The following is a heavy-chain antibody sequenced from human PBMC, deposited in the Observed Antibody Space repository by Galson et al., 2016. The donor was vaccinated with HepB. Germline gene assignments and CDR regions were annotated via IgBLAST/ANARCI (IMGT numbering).Heavy chain of an antibody. CDR3: AKDLLPSGAGREDYFDY. J-gene: IGHJ4*02. D-gene: IGHD6-19*01. CDR2: IWYDGNNK. CDR1: GFTFSSYG. V-gene: IGHV3-33*06. Sequence: SLRLSCAASGFTFSSYGMHWVRQAPGKGLEWVAVIWYDGNNKYYADSVKGRFTISRDNSKKMLYLQMNSLRAEDTAIYYCAKDLLPSGAGREDYFDYWGQGTLVTVSP.